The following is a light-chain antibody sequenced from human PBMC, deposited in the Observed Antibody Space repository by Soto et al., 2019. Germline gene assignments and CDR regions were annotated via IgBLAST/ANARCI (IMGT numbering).Light chain of an antibody. Sequence: DIQMTQSPSTLSASVGDRVTITCRASQSISSWLAWYQQKPGKAPKLLIYDASSLESGVPSRFSGSGSGTEFTLTISSLQPDDFATYYCQQYNSHPTFGQGTKVDNK. V-gene: IGKV1-5*01. J-gene: IGKJ1*01. CDR3: QQYNSHPT. CDR2: DAS. CDR1: QSISSW.